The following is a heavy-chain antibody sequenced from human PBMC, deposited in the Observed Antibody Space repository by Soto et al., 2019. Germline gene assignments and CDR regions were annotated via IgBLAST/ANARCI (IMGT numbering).Heavy chain of an antibody. D-gene: IGHD3-10*01. J-gene: IGHJ4*02. CDR3: ARDRGQFCDY. Sequence: HGGSLRLSCAASGFTFSNFWMSWVRQAPGKGLEWVANIKQDGSEKYYVDSVKGRFTISRDDAKNSLYLQMNSLRAEDTAVYYCARDRGQFCDYWGQGTLVTVSS. CDR1: GFTFSNFW. CDR2: IKQDGSEK. V-gene: IGHV3-7*01.